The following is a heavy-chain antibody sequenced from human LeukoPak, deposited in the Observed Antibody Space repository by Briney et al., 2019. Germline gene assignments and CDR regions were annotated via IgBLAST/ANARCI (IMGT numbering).Heavy chain of an antibody. CDR3: ARKSWLRLFYYYYGMDV. Sequence: PSETLSLTCAVQGGSFSAYSLTWIRQPPGEGLEWIGEINHSGSTNYNPSLKSRVTISVDTSKNQFSLKLSSVTAADTAVYYCARKSWLRLFYYYYGMDVWGQGTTVTVSS. CDR2: INHSGST. CDR1: GGSFSAYS. V-gene: IGHV4-34*01. J-gene: IGHJ6*02. D-gene: IGHD5-12*01.